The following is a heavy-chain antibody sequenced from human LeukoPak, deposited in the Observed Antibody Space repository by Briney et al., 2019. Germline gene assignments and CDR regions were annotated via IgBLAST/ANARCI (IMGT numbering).Heavy chain of an antibody. V-gene: IGHV4-59*11. CDR1: GDSISSHC. J-gene: IGHJ6*02. Sequence: PSETLSLTCTVSGDSISSHCWTWLRQPPGKGLEWIGYMDHSGSTNYNPSLKSRVTISVDTSKNQSSLKLSSVTAADTAVYYCARSSPSWGYYYGMDVWGQGTKVTVSS. CDR3: ARSSPSWGYYYGMDV. CDR2: MDHSGST. D-gene: IGHD2-2*01.